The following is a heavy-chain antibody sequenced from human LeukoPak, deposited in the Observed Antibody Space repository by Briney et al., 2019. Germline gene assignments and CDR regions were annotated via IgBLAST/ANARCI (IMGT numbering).Heavy chain of an antibody. CDR1: GFTFISYG. CDR2: LGFDGSNK. Sequence: GALRLSFAASGFTFISYGMNWVGQAPGKGLEWVAVLGFDGSNKYYADSGKGRFTISRDNSKNRLYLQMNSLRAEDTAVYYCARDLAGYTWYSSSWGGGWFDPWGQGTLVTVSS. V-gene: IGHV3-33*01. D-gene: IGHD6-13*01. CDR3: ARDLAGYTWYSSSWGGGWFDP. J-gene: IGHJ5*02.